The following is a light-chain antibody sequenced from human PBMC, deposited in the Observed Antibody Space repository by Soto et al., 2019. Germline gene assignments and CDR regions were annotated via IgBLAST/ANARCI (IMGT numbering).Light chain of an antibody. CDR2: GTT. V-gene: IGLV1-40*01. CDR3: HSYDSSLSASV. CDR1: ISHIGAGYD. J-gene: IGLJ1*01. Sequence: QPVLTQTPSVCGDPAQRFTISCTGRISHIGAGYDVHWYQHLPGTAPKLLIYGTTNRPSGVPDRFSGSNSGISASLAITGLQAEDEADYYCHSYDSSLSASVFGAGTKVTVL.